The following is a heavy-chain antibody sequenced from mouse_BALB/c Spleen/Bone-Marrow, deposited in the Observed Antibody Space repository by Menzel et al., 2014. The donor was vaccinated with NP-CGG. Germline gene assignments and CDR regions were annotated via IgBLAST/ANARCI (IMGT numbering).Heavy chain of an antibody. CDR3: GRGEVEAGSVDY. V-gene: IGHV7-1*02. Sequence: EVKLEESGGGLAQPGGSLRLSCATSGFTFSDFYMEWVRQPPGKRLEWIAASRNKANDYTTEYSASVKGRFIVSRDTSQSILYLQMNAVRREDTAIYYCGRGEVEAGSVDYGGEGSGLTVSS. J-gene: IGHJ2*03. CDR1: GFTFSDFY. CDR2: SRNKANDYTT. D-gene: IGHD1-1*01.